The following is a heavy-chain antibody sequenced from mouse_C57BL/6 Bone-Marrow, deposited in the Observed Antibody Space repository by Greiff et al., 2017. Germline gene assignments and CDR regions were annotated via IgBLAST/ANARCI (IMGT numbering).Heavy chain of an antibody. CDR3: ARYRDYDSLYAMDY. D-gene: IGHD2-4*01. CDR1: GFTFTDYY. J-gene: IGHJ4*01. CDR2: IRNKANGYTT. V-gene: IGHV7-3*01. Sequence: EVMLVESGGGLVQPGGSLSLSCAASGFTFTDYYMSWVRQPPGKALEWLGFIRNKANGYTTEYSASVKGRFTISRDNSQSILYLQMNALRAEDSATYYCARYRDYDSLYAMDYWGQGTSVTVSS.